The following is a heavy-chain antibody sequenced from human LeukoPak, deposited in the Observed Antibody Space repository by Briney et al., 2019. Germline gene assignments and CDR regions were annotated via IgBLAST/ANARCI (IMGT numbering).Heavy chain of an antibody. CDR2: VFDSGGT. V-gene: IGHV4-59*01. CDR3: ARGSFSYYGMDV. Sequence: KTSETLSLTCTVSGGSISNYWWSWIRQPPGKGLEWIGYVFDSGGTNYNPSLKSRVTISVDTSKKQFSLKLSSVTAADAAVYYCARGSFSYYGMDVWGQGTTVTVSS. J-gene: IGHJ6*02. CDR1: GGSISNYW.